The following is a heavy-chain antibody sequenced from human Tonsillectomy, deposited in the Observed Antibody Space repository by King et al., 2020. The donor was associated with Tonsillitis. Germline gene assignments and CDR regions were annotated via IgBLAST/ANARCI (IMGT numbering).Heavy chain of an antibody. CDR3: AKALISGYSYGFDD. D-gene: IGHD3-22*01. V-gene: IGHV3-9*01. CDR1: GFTFDDYA. CDR2: ISWNSGSI. J-gene: IGHJ4*02. Sequence: VQLVESGGGLVQPGRSLRLSCAASGFTFDDYAMHWVRQAPGKGLEWVSYISWNSGSIDYADSVKGRFTISRDNAKNSLYLQMNSLRTEDTALYYCAKALISGYSYGFDDWGQGTLVTVSS.